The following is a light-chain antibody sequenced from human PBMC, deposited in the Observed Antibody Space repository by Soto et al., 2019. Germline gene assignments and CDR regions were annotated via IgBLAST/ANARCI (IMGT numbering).Light chain of an antibody. CDR2: QGY. CDR1: SSDVGKYNL. Sequence: QSALTQPASVSGSPGQSIAISCTGTSSDVGKYNLVSWYQQHPGKAPKVMILQGYKRPSGVSNRFSGSRFGNTASLTISGLQAEDEAEYYCCAYAATYTYVFGTGTKVTVL. V-gene: IGLV2-23*01. CDR3: CAYAATYTYV. J-gene: IGLJ1*01.